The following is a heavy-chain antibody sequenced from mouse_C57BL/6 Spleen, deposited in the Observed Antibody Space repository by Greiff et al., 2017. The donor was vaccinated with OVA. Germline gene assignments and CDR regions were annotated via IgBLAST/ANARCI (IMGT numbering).Heavy chain of an antibody. CDR3: AVIRDFDY. Sequence: VQLVESGAELVRPGASVKLSCKASGYTFTDYYINWVKQRPGQGLEWIARIYPGSGNTYYNEKFKGKATLTAEKSSSTAYMQLSSLTSEDSAVYFCAVIRDFDYWGQGTTLTVSS. CDR2: IYPGSGNT. V-gene: IGHV1-76*01. J-gene: IGHJ2*01. CDR1: GYTFTDYY.